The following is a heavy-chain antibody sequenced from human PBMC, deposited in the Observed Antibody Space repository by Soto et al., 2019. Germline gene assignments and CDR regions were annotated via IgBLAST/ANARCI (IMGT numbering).Heavy chain of an antibody. Sequence: QVQLVQSGAEVKPSETLSLTCTVSGGSVSSGSYYWSWIRQPPGKGLEWIGYIYYSGSTNYNPSLKSRVSISVDTSSNQFSLKLSSVTAADTAVYYCARETIGVVAADYYYYYGMDVWGQGTTVTVSS. CDR1: GGSVSSGSYY. D-gene: IGHD2-15*01. V-gene: IGHV4-61*01. CDR2: IYYSGST. CDR3: ARETIGVVAADYYYYYGMDV. J-gene: IGHJ6*02.